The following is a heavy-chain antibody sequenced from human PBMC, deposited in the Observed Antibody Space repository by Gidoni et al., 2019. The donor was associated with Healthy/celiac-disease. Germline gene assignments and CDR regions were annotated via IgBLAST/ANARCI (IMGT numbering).Heavy chain of an antibody. J-gene: IGHJ4*02. CDR3: ARAQVDFWSGYSFDY. Sequence: QVQLVESGGGVVQPGRSLRLSCSAPGFTFSRYAMHWVRPAPGKGLEWVAVISYDGSNKYYADSVKGRFTISRDNSKNTLYLQMNSLRAEDTAVYYCARAQVDFWSGYSFDYWGQGTLVTVSS. V-gene: IGHV3-30-3*01. CDR2: ISYDGSNK. CDR1: GFTFSRYA. D-gene: IGHD3-3*01.